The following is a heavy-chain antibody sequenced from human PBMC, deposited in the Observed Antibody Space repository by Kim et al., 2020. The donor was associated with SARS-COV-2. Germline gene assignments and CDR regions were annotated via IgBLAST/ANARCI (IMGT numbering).Heavy chain of an antibody. CDR1: GGSFSGYY. CDR2: INHSGST. V-gene: IGHV4-34*01. Sequence: SETLSLTCAVYGGSFSGYYWSWIRQPPGKGLEWIGEINHSGSTNYNPSLKSRVTISVDTSKNQFSLKLSSVTAADTAVYYCARVVSCSSTSCYTRRKNAFDIWGQGTMVTVSS. CDR3: ARVVSCSSTSCYTRRKNAFDI. D-gene: IGHD2-2*02. J-gene: IGHJ3*02.